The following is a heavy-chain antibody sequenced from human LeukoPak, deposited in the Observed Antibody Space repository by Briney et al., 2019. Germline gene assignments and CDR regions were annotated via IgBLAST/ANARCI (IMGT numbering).Heavy chain of an antibody. CDR2: INHSGST. CDR3: ARAPIAVAGRSASRIYYSYGMDV. J-gene: IGHJ6*02. Sequence: SETLSLTCAVYGGSFSGYYWSWIRQPPGKGLEWIGEINHSGSTNYNPSLKSRVTISVDTSKNQFSLKLSSVTAADTAVYYCARAPIAVAGRSASRIYYSYGMDVWGQGTTVTVSS. V-gene: IGHV4-34*01. D-gene: IGHD6-19*01. CDR1: GGSFSGYY.